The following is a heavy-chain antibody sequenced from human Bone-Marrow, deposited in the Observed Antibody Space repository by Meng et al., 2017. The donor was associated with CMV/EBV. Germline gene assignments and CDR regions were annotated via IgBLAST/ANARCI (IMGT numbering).Heavy chain of an antibody. V-gene: IGHV3-21*04. CDR1: GFTFSSYS. CDR2: ISSSSRYI. J-gene: IGHJ4*02. D-gene: IGHD6-13*01. Sequence: GGSLRLSCAASGFTFSSYSMNWVRQAPGKGLEWVSSISSSSRYIYYADSVKGRFTISRDNAKNSLYLQMNSLRAEDTAVYYCARGGGIAAAGPNDYWGQGTLVTVSS. CDR3: ARGGGIAAAGPNDY.